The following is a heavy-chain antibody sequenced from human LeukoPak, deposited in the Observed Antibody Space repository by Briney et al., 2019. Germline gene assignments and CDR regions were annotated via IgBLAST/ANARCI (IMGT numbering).Heavy chain of an antibody. Sequence: PSETLSLTCAVYGGSLNGYYWTWIRQPPGKGLEWIGQINDGGITSYNPSLKSRVTISVGTSKNRFSLEVHSVTAADTAVYYCARGSWYCASGSGYDGGWYYFDHWGQGTLATVSS. CDR1: GGSLNGYY. CDR3: ARGSWYCASGSGYDGGWYYFDH. CDR2: INDGGIT. D-gene: IGHD3-10*01. J-gene: IGHJ4*02. V-gene: IGHV4-34*01.